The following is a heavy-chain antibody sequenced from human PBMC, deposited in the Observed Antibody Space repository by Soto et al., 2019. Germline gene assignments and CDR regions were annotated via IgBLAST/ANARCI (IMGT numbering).Heavy chain of an antibody. V-gene: IGHV5-51*01. CDR3: ARQCYAFWRSPRYGMAV. CDR1: VDSFSSYC. J-gene: IGHJ6*01. D-gene: IGHD3-3*01. CDR2: IYPCDSDT. Sequence: GESLKISCKGSVDSFSSYCIGWLRQMGVKGLEWRGIIYPCDSDTRYSPSFKGQVTISAAKSISTAYLQSSSLKASPTAMYYCARQCYAFWRSPRYGMAVWGPGTPVPVSS.